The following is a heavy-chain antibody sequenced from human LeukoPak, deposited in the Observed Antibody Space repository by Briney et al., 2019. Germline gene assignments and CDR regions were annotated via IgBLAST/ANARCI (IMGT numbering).Heavy chain of an antibody. CDR2: TKPDGSET. V-gene: IGHV3-7*01. J-gene: IGHJ4*02. CDR1: GFTFSTYW. Sequence: GGSLRLSCAASGFTFSTYWRTWVRQAPGKGLEWVANTKPDGSETYYVDSVRGRFTISRDNAKNSLYLQMNSLRADDTAVYYCGKGGQSSSWFWVDWGQGTLVTVSS. D-gene: IGHD6-13*01. CDR3: GKGGQSSSWFWVD.